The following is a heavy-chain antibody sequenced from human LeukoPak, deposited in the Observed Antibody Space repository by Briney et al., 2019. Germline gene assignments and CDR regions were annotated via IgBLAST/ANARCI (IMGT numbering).Heavy chain of an antibody. CDR2: IYTSGST. V-gene: IGHV4-61*02. D-gene: IGHD6-13*01. CDR1: GGSISSGSYY. Sequence: PSQTLSLTCTVSGGSISSGSYYWSWIRQSAGKGLEWIGRIYTSGSTNYNPSLKSRVTISVDTSKNQFSLKLSSVTAADTAVYYCARDGTADGTFDYWGQGTLVTVSS. CDR3: ARDGTADGTFDY. J-gene: IGHJ4*02.